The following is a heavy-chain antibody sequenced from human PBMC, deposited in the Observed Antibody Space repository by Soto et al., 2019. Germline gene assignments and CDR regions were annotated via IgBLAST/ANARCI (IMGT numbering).Heavy chain of an antibody. J-gene: IGHJ4*02. CDR2: IYHSGST. V-gene: IGHV4-4*02. Sequence: QVQLQESGPGLVKPSGTLSLTCAVSGGSISSSNWWSWVRQPPGKGLEWIGEIYHSGSTNYNPSLKSRVNISVDKSKNQFSLELSSVTAADTAVYYCARDGGLRLGELSFIYYFDYWGQGTLVNVSS. CDR3: ARDGGLRLGELSFIYYFDY. CDR1: GGSISSSNW. D-gene: IGHD3-16*02.